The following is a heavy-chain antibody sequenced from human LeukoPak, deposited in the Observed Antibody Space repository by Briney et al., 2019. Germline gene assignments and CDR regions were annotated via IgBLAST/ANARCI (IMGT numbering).Heavy chain of an antibody. D-gene: IGHD1-26*01. V-gene: IGHV3-9*01. Sequence: GGSLRLSCAASGFTFDDYAMHWVRQAPGKGLEWVSGISWNSGSIGYADSVKGRFTISRDNSRNTLYLQINSLRADDTAVYYCAKERETYFEFDSWGQGILVTVSS. J-gene: IGHJ4*02. CDR1: GFTFDDYA. CDR3: AKERETYFEFDS. CDR2: ISWNSGSI.